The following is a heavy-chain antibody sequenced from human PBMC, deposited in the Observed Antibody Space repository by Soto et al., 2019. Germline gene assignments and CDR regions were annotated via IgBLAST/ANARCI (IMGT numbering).Heavy chain of an antibody. CDR2: IIYDGSNK. CDR1: GLTFSRYA. D-gene: IGHD5-12*01. CDR3: AAELGXTGYDGQDY. J-gene: IGHJ4*01. Sequence: QVQLVESGGGVVQPGRSLRLSCAASGLTFSRYAMHWVRQAPGKGLEWVAVIIYDGSNKHYADSVQGRFTISRDNSKNTLYLQMNSXXXXXXXXXXXAAELGXTGYDGQDYWGXXXLVTVSS. V-gene: IGHV3-30*04.